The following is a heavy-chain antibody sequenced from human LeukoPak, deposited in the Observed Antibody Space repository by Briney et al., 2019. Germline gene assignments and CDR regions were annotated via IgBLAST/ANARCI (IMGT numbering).Heavy chain of an antibody. D-gene: IGHD2-21*02. CDR1: GGSISSYY. Sequence: PSETLSLTCTVPGGSISSYYWSWIRQPPGKGLEWIGYIFHSGSTNYNPSLKSRVTISLVMSKNQISLKLSSVTTADTAMYYCARTDDAFHIWGHGTTVTVSS. CDR3: ARTDDAFHI. V-gene: IGHV4-59*01. J-gene: IGHJ3*02. CDR2: IFHSGST.